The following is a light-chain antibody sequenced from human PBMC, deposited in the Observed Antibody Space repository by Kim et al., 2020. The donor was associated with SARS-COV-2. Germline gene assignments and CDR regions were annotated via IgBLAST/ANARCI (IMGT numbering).Light chain of an antibody. Sequence: VALGQTVRITYLGDSVRTCYASWYQQKPRQAPVLVIYGKNNRPSGIPDRFSGSSSGNTASLTITGAQAENEADYYCNSRDISGKALFSGGTQLTIL. CDR1: SVRTCY. CDR3: NSRDISGKAL. V-gene: IGLV3-19*01. CDR2: GKN. J-gene: IGLJ2*01.